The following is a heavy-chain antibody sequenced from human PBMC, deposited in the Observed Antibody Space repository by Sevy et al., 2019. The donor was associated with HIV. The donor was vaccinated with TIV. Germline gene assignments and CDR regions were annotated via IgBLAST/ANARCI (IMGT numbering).Heavy chain of an antibody. J-gene: IGHJ6*02. CDR3: SGVGGATDWGMDV. CDR1: GFSFGAYV. D-gene: IGHD1-26*01. V-gene: IGHV3-49*04. Sequence: GGSLRLSCTASGFSFGAYVLSWVRQAPGKGLEWVGFIRSTAYGGTTEYAASVRGRFTISRDDSKRFAYLQMNSLKAEDTAVYYCSGVGGATDWGMDVWGQGTTVTVSS. CDR2: IRSTAYGGTT.